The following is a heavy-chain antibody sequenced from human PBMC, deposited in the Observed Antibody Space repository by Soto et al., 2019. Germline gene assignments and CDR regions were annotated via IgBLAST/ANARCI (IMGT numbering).Heavy chain of an antibody. CDR3: ARLAVAGSEIDY. CDR1: GGSISSSSYY. CDR2: IYYSGST. D-gene: IGHD6-19*01. Sequence: SETLSLTCTVSGGSISSSSYYWGWIRQPPGKGLEWIGSIYYSGSTYYNPSLKSQVTISVDTSKNQFSLKLSSVTAADTAVYYCARLAVAGSEIDYWGQGTLVTVSS. J-gene: IGHJ4*02. V-gene: IGHV4-39*07.